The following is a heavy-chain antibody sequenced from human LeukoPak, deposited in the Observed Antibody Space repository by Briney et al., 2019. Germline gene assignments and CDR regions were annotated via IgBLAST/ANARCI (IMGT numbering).Heavy chain of an antibody. CDR3: ARGDDHYYVDN. CDR2: INPNGGGT. V-gene: IGHV1-2*02. CDR1: GYTFSGYY. J-gene: IGHJ4*02. Sequence: ASVKVSCKASGYTFSGYYIHWVRQAPGQGLEWMGWINPNGGGTNYAQKFQGRVTMTRDTSISTAYTELTRLRSDDTAVYFRARGDDHYYVDNWGQGTLITVSS. D-gene: IGHD3-10*02.